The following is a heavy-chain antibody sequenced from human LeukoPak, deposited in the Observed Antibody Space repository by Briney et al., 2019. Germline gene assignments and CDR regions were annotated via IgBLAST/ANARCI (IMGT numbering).Heavy chain of an antibody. V-gene: IGHV3-21*01. J-gene: IGHJ4*02. Sequence: PGGSLRLSCAASGFTFSSYSMKWVRQAAGRGLEWVSSISSSSSYTYHADSVKGRFTISRDNAKNSLYLQMNSLRAEDTAVYYCARGSSGWYGGSLWQSGGDFDYWGQGTLVTVSS. D-gene: IGHD6-19*01. CDR3: ARGSSGWYGGSLWQSGGDFDY. CDR1: GFTFSSYS. CDR2: ISSSSSYT.